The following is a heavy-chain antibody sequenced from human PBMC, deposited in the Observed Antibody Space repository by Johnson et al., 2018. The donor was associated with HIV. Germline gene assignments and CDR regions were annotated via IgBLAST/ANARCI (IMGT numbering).Heavy chain of an antibody. CDR2: IYGGGST. Sequence: VLLVESGGGLVQPGGSLRLSCAASGFTVSSNYMSWVRQAPGKGLEWVSVIYGGGSTYYADSVKGRFTISSDNSKNTLYLQMNSLRAEDTAVYYCARVHSGGAFDIWGQGTMVTVSS. J-gene: IGHJ3*02. V-gene: IGHV3-66*01. CDR1: GFTVSSNY. CDR3: ARVHSGGAFDI.